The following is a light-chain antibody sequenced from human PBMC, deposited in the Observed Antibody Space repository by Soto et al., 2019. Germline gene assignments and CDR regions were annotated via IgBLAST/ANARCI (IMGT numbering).Light chain of an antibody. CDR3: LQHNSYPVT. Sequence: IVMAHSPATVSVSPGERATLSCRATQSVTTNLAWYQQKHGQAPRLLIYGASTRATDIPARFSGSGYGTEFNLTISSLQTEDFATYYCLQHNSYPVTFGQGTKVDIK. J-gene: IGKJ1*01. CDR2: GAS. V-gene: IGKV3-15*01. CDR1: QSVTTN.